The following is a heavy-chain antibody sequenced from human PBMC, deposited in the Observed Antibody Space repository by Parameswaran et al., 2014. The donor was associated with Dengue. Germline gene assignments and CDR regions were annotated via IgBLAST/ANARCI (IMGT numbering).Heavy chain of an antibody. CDR3: ARALWGSYLLFDY. Sequence: VRQAPGKGLEWVSYISSSGSTIYYADSVKGRFTISRDNAKNSLYLQMNSLRAEDTAVYYCARALWGSYLLFDYWGQGTLVTVSS. D-gene: IGHD3-16*02. CDR2: ISSSGSTI. V-gene: IGHV3-11*01. J-gene: IGHJ4*02.